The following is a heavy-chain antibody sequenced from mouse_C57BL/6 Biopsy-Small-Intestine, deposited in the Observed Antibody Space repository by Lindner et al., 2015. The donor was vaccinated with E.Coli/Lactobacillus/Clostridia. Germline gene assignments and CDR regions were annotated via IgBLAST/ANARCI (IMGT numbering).Heavy chain of an antibody. D-gene: IGHD3-3*01. CDR3: ARELGDLSFEN. J-gene: IGHJ4*01. CDR1: GVTFTSYA. CDR2: VISGLGII. V-gene: IGHV1-75*01. Sequence: SVKVSCKASGVTFTSYALTWVRQAPGQGLEWMGRVISGLGIIHYSQKFQGRITITADKSTTTGYMELSSLRSDDTAVYYCARELGDLSFENWGQGTLVTVSS.